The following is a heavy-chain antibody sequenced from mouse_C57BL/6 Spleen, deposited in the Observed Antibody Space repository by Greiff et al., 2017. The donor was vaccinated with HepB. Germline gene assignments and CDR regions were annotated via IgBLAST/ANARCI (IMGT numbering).Heavy chain of an antibody. Sequence: DVKLVESGGGLVQPKGSLKLSCAASGFSFNTYAMNWVRQAPGKGLEWVARIRSKSNNYATYYADSVKDRFTISRDDSESMLYLQMNNLKTEDTAMYYCVRHGDYYGSSYGYFDVWGTGTTVTVSS. CDR3: VRHGDYYGSSYGYFDV. D-gene: IGHD1-1*01. CDR2: IRSKSNNYAT. CDR1: GFSFNTYA. J-gene: IGHJ1*03. V-gene: IGHV10-1*01.